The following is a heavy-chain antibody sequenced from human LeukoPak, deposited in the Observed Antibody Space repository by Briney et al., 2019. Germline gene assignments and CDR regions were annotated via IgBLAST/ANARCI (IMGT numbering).Heavy chain of an antibody. J-gene: IGHJ5*02. CDR1: GYTFTGYY. CDR2: INPNSGGT. Sequence: GASVTVSCKASGYTFTGYYMHWVRQAPGQGLEWMGWINPNSGGTNYAQKFQGRVTMTRDTSISTAYMELSRLRSDATAVYYCAREIAVAGTGGNWFDPWGQGTLVTVSS. CDR3: AREIAVAGTGGNWFDP. V-gene: IGHV1-2*02. D-gene: IGHD6-19*01.